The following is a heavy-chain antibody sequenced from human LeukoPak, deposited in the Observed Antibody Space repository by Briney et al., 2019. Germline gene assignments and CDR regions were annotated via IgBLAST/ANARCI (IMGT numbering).Heavy chain of an antibody. D-gene: IGHD2-15*01. CDR2: MSSSSSYI. CDR1: GFTFSSYS. CDR3: AKDKDTSSWGYYDY. J-gene: IGHJ4*02. Sequence: GGSLRLSCAASGFTFSSYSMNWVRQAPGKGLEWVSSMSSSSSYIYYADAVKGRFTISRDNSKNTLYLQMNSLRADDTAVYYCAKDKDTSSWGYYDYWGQGALVTVSS. V-gene: IGHV3-21*04.